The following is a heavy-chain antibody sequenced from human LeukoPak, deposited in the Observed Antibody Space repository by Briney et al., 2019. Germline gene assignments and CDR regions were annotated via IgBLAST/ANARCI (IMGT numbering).Heavy chain of an antibody. V-gene: IGHV1-18*01. Sequence: ASVKVSCKASGYMFVSRGFTWVRQVPGQGLEWMGWIGVRTGQTQFAQQFRDRFTMTTNTSTTTAFMELKSLRPDDTAVYYCVRDNSGLAGVSLDLWGQGTQVIVSS. D-gene: IGHD6-13*01. CDR2: IGVRTGQT. CDR1: GYMFVSRG. J-gene: IGHJ4*02. CDR3: VRDNSGLAGVSLDL.